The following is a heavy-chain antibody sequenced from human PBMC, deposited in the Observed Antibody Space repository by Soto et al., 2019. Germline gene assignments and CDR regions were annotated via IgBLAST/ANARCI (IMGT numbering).Heavy chain of an antibody. Sequence: QVQLVQSGAEVKKPGASVKVSCQASGYTFSSNYIHWVQQAPGQGLEWMGIINPSGSSTTYAQKFQGRVTMTRDTSTSTVYMELSSLRSEDTAVYYCARAPAAGTSRDFDYWGQGTLVTVSS. V-gene: IGHV1-46*01. D-gene: IGHD6-13*01. J-gene: IGHJ4*02. CDR2: INPSGSST. CDR3: ARAPAAGTSRDFDY. CDR1: GYTFSSNY.